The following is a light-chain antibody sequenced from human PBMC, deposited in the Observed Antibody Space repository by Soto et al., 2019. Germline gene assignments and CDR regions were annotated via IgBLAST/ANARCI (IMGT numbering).Light chain of an antibody. CDR3: LHNGPWPIT. CDR1: QSVNSN. CDR2: GIS. Sequence: ELGRTQSPATLSLSPRARPTLSCRSSQSVNSNNLAWYQQKPGQAPRLLIYGISKRATDIPDRFSGSGSGTEFTLISSSLQSEHFPTSYCLHNGPWPITFGQGTRLEI. J-gene: IGKJ5*01. V-gene: IGKV3D-15*01.